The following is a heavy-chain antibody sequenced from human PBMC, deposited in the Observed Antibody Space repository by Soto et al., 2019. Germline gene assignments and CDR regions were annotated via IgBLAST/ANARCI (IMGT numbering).Heavy chain of an antibody. J-gene: IGHJ4*02. V-gene: IGHV1-69*01. CDR3: ARWKVFSQVATIDRPFDY. CDR1: GGTFSSYA. D-gene: IGHD5-12*01. Sequence: QVQLVQSGAEVKKPGSSVKVSCKASGGTFSSYAISWVRQAPGQGLEWMGGIIPIFGTANYAQKFQGRVTITADESTSTAYMELSSLRSEDTAVYYCARWKVFSQVATIDRPFDYWGQGTLVTVSS. CDR2: IIPIFGTA.